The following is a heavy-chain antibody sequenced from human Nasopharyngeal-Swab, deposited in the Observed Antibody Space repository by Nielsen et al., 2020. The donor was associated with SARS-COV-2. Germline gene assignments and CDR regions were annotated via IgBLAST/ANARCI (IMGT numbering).Heavy chain of an antibody. J-gene: IGHJ4*02. D-gene: IGHD2-2*01. CDR2: FYTSGST. Sequence: WIRQPPGKGLEWIGRFYTSGSTNYNPSLKSRVTISVDTSKNQFSLKLSSVTAADTAVYYCTRGGCSSTSCYEIDYWGQGTLVTVSS. V-gene: IGHV4-61*02. CDR3: TRGGCSSTSCYEIDY.